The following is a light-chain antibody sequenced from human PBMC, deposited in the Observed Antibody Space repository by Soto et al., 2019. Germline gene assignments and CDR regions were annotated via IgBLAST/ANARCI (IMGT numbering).Light chain of an antibody. J-gene: IGLJ2*01. CDR2: YDD. CDR1: SSNIGNNA. Sequence: QSVLTQPPSLSEAPRRSVTISCSGSSSNIGNNAVNWYQHLPGKPPKLLIYYDDLLPSGVSDRFSGSKSGTSASLAISGLQSEDEADYYCAAWDDSLNGVAFGGGTKLTVL. V-gene: IGLV1-36*01. CDR3: AAWDDSLNGVA.